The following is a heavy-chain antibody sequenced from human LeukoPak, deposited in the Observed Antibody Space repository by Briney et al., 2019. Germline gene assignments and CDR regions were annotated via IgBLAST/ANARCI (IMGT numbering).Heavy chain of an antibody. CDR3: ARHAYDYTEIYYFDY. J-gene: IGHJ4*02. Sequence: GGSLRLSCAASGFTFSSYGMHWVRQAPGKGLEWVAVISYDGSNKYYADSVKGRFTISRDNSKNTLYLQMNSLRAEDTAVYYCARHAYDYTEIYYFDYWGQGTLVTVSS. CDR2: ISYDGSNK. V-gene: IGHV3-30*03. CDR1: GFTFSSYG. D-gene: IGHD4-11*01.